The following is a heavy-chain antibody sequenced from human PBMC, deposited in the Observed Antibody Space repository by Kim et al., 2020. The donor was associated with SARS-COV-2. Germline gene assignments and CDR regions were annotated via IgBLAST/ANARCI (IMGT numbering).Heavy chain of an antibody. V-gene: IGHV3-23*01. Sequence: GGSLRLSCGASGFTFNDFGMSWVRQAPGKGLEWVSTENGGGGGKFYADSVKGRFTISRDNSKNTVFLQMNSVRAEDTAVYYCAKAPPPRSGWYVFEDWGQGPLVTVSS. CDR3: AKAPPPRSGWYVFED. CDR2: ENGGGGGK. CDR1: GFTFNDFG. D-gene: IGHD6-19*01. J-gene: IGHJ4*02.